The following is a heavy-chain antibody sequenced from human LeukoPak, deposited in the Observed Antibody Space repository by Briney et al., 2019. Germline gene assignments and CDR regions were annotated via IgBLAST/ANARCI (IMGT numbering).Heavy chain of an antibody. CDR1: GFTFSSYA. CDR2: ISGSGGST. CDR3: AKDVRVVGASDY. J-gene: IGHJ4*02. V-gene: IGHV3-23*01. D-gene: IGHD1-26*01. Sequence: GGSLRLPCAASGFTFSSYAMSWVRQAPGKGLEWVSAISGSGGSTYYADSVKGRFTISRDNSKNTLYLQMNSLRAEDTAVYYCAKDVRVVGASDYWGQGTLVTVSS.